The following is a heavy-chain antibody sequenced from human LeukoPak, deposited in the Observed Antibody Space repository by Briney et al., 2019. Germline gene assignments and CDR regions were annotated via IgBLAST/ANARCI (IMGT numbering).Heavy chain of an antibody. D-gene: IGHD3-22*01. J-gene: IGHJ4*02. V-gene: IGHV4-30-4*08. CDR1: GGSFSGYY. Sequence: SETLSLTCAVYGGSFSGYYLSWIRQPPGKGLEWIGYIYYSGSTYYNPSLKSRVTISVDTSKNQFSLKLSSVTAADTAVYYCARDRNYYDSSGYYYGTYYFDYWGQGTLVTVSS. CDR3: ARDRNYYDSSGYYYGTYYFDY. CDR2: IYYSGST.